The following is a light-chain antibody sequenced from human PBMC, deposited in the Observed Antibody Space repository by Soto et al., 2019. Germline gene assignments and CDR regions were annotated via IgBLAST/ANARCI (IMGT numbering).Light chain of an antibody. J-gene: IGKJ1*01. CDR3: QHYNDSSWT. CDR2: DAS. Sequence: DGVTVGCLVSQSIGIWLAWYQQKPGKAPNLLIYDASSLEHGVPSRFSGSGSGTEFTLTINSLQPDDFATYYCQHYNDSSWTFGQGTKVDIK. V-gene: IGKV1-5*01. CDR1: QSIGIW.